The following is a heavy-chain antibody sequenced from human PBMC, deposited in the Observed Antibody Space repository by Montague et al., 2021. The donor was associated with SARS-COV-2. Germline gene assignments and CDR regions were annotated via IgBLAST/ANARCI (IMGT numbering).Heavy chain of an antibody. CDR2: IYYSGST. J-gene: IGHJ6*02. V-gene: IGHV4-31*03. CDR1: GGSISSGGYY. D-gene: IGHD3-9*01. Sequence: TLSLTCTVSGGSISSGGYYWSWIRQHPGKGLEWIGYIYYSGSTXYNPSLKSRVTISVDTSKNQFSLKLSSVTAADTAVYYCARGNGDFDWLLDSPFDVWGRGTTVTVSS. CDR3: ARGNGDFDWLLDSPFDV.